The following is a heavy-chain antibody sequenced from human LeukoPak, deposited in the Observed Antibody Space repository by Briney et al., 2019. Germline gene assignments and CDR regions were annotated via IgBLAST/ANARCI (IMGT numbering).Heavy chain of an antibody. Sequence: RASETLSLTCTVSGCTISSYYWTWLHQPPGKGLKWGGYINHSGNTNNNPSLESGVTIPVHTTKSQIPHIQTSVTAANTGDYCCTGLYSKGCGAFDIWGQETMVTVSS. V-gene: IGHV4-59*08. J-gene: IGHJ3*02. CDR2: INHSGNT. CDR3: TGLYSKGCGAFDI. D-gene: IGHD2-21*01. CDR1: GCTISSYY.